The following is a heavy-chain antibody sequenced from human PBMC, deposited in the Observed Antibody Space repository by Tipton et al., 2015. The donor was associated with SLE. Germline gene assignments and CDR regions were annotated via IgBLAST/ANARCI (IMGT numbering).Heavy chain of an antibody. CDR3: ARTHCGGDCRYAGEASLTHRKFDY. V-gene: IGHV3-74*01. J-gene: IGHJ4*02. CDR2: INNDGSST. D-gene: IGHD2-21*01. CDR1: GFTFSNYW. Sequence: SLRLSCVASGFTFSNYWMHWVRQVPGKGPVWVSRINNDGSSTSYADSVKGRFTISRDNAESTLYLQLSSLRAEDTAVYYCARTHCGGDCRYAGEASLTHRKFDYWGQGTLVTVSS.